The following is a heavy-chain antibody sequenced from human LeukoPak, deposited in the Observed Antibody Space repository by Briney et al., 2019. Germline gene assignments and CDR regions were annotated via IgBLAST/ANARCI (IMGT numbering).Heavy chain of an antibody. CDR1: GGSFSGYY. CDR3: ARLFGVVSPPDY. Sequence: SETLSLTCAVYGGSFSGYYWSWIRQPPGKGLEWIGEINHSGSTNYNPSLKCRVTISVDTSKNQFSLKLSSVTAADTAVYYCARLFGVVSPPDYWGQGTLVTVSS. V-gene: IGHV4-34*01. D-gene: IGHD3-3*01. CDR2: INHSGST. J-gene: IGHJ4*02.